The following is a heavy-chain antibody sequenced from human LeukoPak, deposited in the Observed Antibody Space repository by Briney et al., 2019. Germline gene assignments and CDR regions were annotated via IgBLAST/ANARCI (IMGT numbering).Heavy chain of an antibody. CDR2: IYPGDSDT. CDR3: ARHPLISSWSLRGFDP. D-gene: IGHD6-13*01. V-gene: IGHV5-51*01. J-gene: IGHJ5*02. Sequence: GESLKISCKGSGYSFTSYWIGWVRQMPGKGLEWMGIIYPGDSDTRYSPSFQGQVTTSADKSISTAYLQWSSLKASDTAMYYCARHPLISSWSLRGFDPWGQGTLVTVSS. CDR1: GYSFTSYW.